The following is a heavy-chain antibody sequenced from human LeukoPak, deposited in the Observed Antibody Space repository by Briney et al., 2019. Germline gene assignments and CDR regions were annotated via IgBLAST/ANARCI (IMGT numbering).Heavy chain of an antibody. CDR2: INPNSGGT. CDR1: GYTFTGYY. Sequence: ASVKVSCKASGYTFTGYYMHWVRQAPGQGLEWMGWINPNSGGTNYAQKFQGRVTMTRDTSISTAYMELSRLRSDDTAVYYCARGGAVTAYYGWDFFRFDYWGQGTLVTVSS. D-gene: IGHD4-17*01. J-gene: IGHJ4*02. CDR3: ARGGAVTAYYGWDFFRFDY. V-gene: IGHV1-2*02.